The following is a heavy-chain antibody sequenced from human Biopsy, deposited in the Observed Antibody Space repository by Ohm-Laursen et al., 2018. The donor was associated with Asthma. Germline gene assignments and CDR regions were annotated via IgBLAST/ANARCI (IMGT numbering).Heavy chain of an antibody. Sequence: SLRLSCTASGFTFSSYAMSWVRQAPGKGLEWVSAISGSGGSTYYADSAKGRFTISRDNSKNTLYLQMNSLRAEDTAVYYCAKDKRYSGSYFDYWGQGTLVTVSS. V-gene: IGHV3-23*01. CDR3: AKDKRYSGSYFDY. D-gene: IGHD1-26*01. J-gene: IGHJ4*02. CDR2: ISGSGGST. CDR1: GFTFSSYA.